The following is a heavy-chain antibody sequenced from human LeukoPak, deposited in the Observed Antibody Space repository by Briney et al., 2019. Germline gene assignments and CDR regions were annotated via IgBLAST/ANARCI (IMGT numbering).Heavy chain of an antibody. J-gene: IGHJ3*02. D-gene: IGHD3-22*01. CDR1: GFTFSSYS. CDR2: ISSSSSTI. V-gene: IGHV3-48*01. Sequence: GGSLRLSCAASGFTFSSYSMNWVRQAPGKGLEWVSYISSSSSTIYYADSVKGRFTISRDNAKNSLYLQMNSLRAEDTAVYYCARDLVEDSSGYPNPQDASDIWGQGTMVTVSS. CDR3: ARDLVEDSSGYPNPQDASDI.